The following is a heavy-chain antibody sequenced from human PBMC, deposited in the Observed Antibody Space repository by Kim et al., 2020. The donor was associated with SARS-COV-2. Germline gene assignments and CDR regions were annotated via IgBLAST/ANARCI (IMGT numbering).Heavy chain of an antibody. CDR3: ARGPGPVDY. Sequence: ASVKVSCKASGYTFTSNPINWVRQAPGQGLEWMGWINTKTGNPMYGQGFTGRFALSLDTSVTTAYLDISSLKAEDTAVYYCARGPGPVDYWGQGTLATV. CDR2: INTKTGNP. V-gene: IGHV7-4-1*02. J-gene: IGHJ4*02. CDR1: GYTFTSNP.